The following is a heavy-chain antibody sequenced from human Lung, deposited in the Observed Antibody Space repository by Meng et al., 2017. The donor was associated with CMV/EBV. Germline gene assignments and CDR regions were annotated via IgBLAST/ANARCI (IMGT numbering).Heavy chain of an antibody. V-gene: IGHV3-23*01. CDR1: GLIFSNYA. D-gene: IGHD6-13*01. CDR3: AKCRSGIAAALNY. CDR2: ISDSGGNT. J-gene: IGHJ4*02. Sequence: GESXKISCAASGLIFSNYALSWVRQAPGKGLEWVSTISDSGGNTYYADSVKGRFTISRDNSKNTLYLQMNSLRAEDTAVYYCAKCRSGIAAALNYWGQGTLVTVPS.